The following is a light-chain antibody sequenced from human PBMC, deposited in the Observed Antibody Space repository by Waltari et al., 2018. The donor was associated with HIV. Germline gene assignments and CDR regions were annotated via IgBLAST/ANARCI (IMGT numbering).Light chain of an antibody. V-gene: IGKV1-5*03. CDR3: QQYNTYSPRSWT. CDR1: QSISNW. J-gene: IGKJ1*01. CDR2: KSS. Sequence: DIQMTQSPSTLSASVGDRATITCLASQSISNWLAWYQQKPGKAPKILIYKSSSLEGGVPSRFSGSGSGTEFTLTISSLQPDDFATYYCQQYNTYSPRSWTFGKGTKVEIK.